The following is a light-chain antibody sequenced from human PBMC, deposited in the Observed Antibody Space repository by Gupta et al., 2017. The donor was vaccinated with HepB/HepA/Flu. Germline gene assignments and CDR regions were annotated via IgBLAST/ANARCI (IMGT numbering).Light chain of an antibody. J-gene: IGLJ2*01. CDR2: DDS. V-gene: IGLV3-21*03. CDR1: NIGSKS. Sequence: SYVLTQPPSVSVAPGKTARITCGGNNIGSKSVHWYQQKPGQAPVLVVYDDSDRPSGIPERFSGSSSGNTATLTISRVEAGDEADYYSQVWDRRSDHMVFGGGTKLTVL. CDR3: QVWDRRSDHMV.